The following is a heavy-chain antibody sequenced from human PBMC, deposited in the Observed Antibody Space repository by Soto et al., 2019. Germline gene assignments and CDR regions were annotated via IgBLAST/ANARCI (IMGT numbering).Heavy chain of an antibody. CDR2: IYYSGST. J-gene: IGHJ6*02. Sequence: PSETLSLTCTVSGGSISSYYWSWIRQPPGKGLEWIGYIYYSGSTNYNPSLKSRVTISVDTSKNQFSLKLSSVTAADTAVYYCARGNWNYARYYYYGMDVWGQGTTVTVSS. V-gene: IGHV4-59*01. D-gene: IGHD1-7*01. CDR3: ARGNWNYARYYYYGMDV. CDR1: GGSISSYY.